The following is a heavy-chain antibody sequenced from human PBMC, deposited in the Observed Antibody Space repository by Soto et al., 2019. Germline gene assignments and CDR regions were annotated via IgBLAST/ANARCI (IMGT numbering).Heavy chain of an antibody. CDR3: ARRRSLKSDPIVVVSLGY. Sequence: VASVKVSCKASGYTFTSYDINWVRQATGQGLEWMGWMNPNSGNTGYAQKFQGRVTMTRNTSISTAYMELSSLRSEDTAVYYCARRRSLKSDPIVVVSLGYWGQGTLVTVSS. CDR2: MNPNSGNT. V-gene: IGHV1-8*01. CDR1: GYTFTSYD. D-gene: IGHD2-15*01. J-gene: IGHJ4*02.